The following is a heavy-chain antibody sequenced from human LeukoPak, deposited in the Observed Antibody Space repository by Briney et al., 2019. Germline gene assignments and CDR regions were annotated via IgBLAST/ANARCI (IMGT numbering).Heavy chain of an antibody. J-gene: IGHJ4*02. V-gene: IGHV3-48*02. D-gene: IGHD5/OR15-5a*01. Sequence: GGSLRLSCSASGFTFSDYGMSWVRQAPGKGLEWISHISTGRSVMNYADSVKGRFTISRDNGKNSVYLQMSSLRDEDTAVYYCAGGVYGYNAFDYWGQGTLVSVSS. CDR1: GFTFSDYG. CDR3: AGGVYGYNAFDY. CDR2: ISTGRSVM.